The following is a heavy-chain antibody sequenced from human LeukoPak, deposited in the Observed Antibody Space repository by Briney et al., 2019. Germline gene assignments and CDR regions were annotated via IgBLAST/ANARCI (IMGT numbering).Heavy chain of an antibody. D-gene: IGHD3-22*01. V-gene: IGHV4-30-4*01. J-gene: IGHJ4*02. CDR3: ARAKIHYYDSSGYDY. CDR2: IYYSGST. Sequence: SETLSLTCTVSGGSISSGDYYWSWIRQPPGKGLEWIGYIYYSGSTYYNPSLKSRVTISVDTSKNQFSPKLSSVTAADTAVYYCARAKIHYYDSSGYDYWGQGTLVTVSS. CDR1: GGSISSGDYY.